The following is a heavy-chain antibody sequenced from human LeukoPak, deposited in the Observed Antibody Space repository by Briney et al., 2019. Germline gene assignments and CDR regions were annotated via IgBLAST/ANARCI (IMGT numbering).Heavy chain of an antibody. CDR1: GYTFTSYG. D-gene: IGHD5-18*01. J-gene: IGHJ4*02. CDR3: ARDTAMAID. CDR2: INPSGGST. Sequence: ASVKVSCKASGYTFTSYGISWVRQAPGQGLEWMGIINPSGGSTSYAQKFQGRVTMTRDMSTSTVYMELSSLRSEDTAVYYCARDTAMAIDWGQGTLVTVSS. V-gene: IGHV1-46*01.